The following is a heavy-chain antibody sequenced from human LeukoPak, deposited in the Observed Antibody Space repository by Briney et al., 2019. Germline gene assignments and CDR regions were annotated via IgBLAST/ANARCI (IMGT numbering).Heavy chain of an antibody. J-gene: IGHJ3*02. CDR3: ARGGGSWGTIAFDI. V-gene: IGHV4-59*01. Sequence: PSETLSLTCTVSGGSISSYYWSWIRQPPGKGLEWIGYIYYSGSTNYNPSLKSRVTISVDTSKNQFSLKLSSVTAADTAVYYCARGGGSWGTIAFDIWGQGTMVTVSS. CDR2: IYYSGST. D-gene: IGHD2-15*01. CDR1: GGSISSYY.